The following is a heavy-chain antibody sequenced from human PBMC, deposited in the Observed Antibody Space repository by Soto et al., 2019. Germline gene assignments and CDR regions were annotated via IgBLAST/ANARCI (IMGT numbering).Heavy chain of an antibody. Sequence: TSVKVSCKASGYTFASYDIYWVRKAPGQGLEWMGWISVYNGNTNYAQKLQGRVTMTTDTSTSTAYMELRSLRSDDTAVYYCARGFPTYYYDSSGYYGAFDIWGQGTMVTVS. D-gene: IGHD3-22*01. CDR1: GYTFASYD. CDR3: ARGFPTYYYDSSGYYGAFDI. CDR2: ISVYNGNT. V-gene: IGHV1-18*01. J-gene: IGHJ3*02.